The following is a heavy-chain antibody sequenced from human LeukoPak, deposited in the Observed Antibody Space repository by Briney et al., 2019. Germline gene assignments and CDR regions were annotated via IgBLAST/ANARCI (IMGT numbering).Heavy chain of an antibody. CDR1: GYTFTGYY. J-gene: IGHJ5*02. D-gene: IGHD3-10*01. Sequence: GASVKVSCKASGYTFTGYYMHWVRQAPGQGLEWMGRINPNSGGTNYAQKFQGRVTMTRDTSISTAYMELSRLRSDDTAVYYCAREGRRDYGSGGHNWFDPWGQGTLITVSS. CDR2: INPNSGGT. V-gene: IGHV1-2*06. CDR3: AREGRRDYGSGGHNWFDP.